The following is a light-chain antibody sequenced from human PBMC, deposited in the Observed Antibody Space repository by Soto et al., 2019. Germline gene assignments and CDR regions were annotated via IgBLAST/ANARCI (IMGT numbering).Light chain of an antibody. J-gene: IGLJ1*01. Sequence: QSALTQPPSASGSPGQSVTISCTGTSSDIGAYNYVSWYQQYPGKAPKLMIFEVSKRPSGVPDRFSGSKSGNTASLTVSGLQAEDEADYYCCSYAGSNNLIFGTGTKVTDL. CDR1: SSDIGAYNY. V-gene: IGLV2-8*01. CDR2: EVS. CDR3: CSYAGSNNLI.